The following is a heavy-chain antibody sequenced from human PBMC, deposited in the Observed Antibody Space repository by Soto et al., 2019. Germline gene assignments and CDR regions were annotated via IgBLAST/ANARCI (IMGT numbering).Heavy chain of an antibody. V-gene: IGHV3-30*18. CDR3: AKNWGSGKGYYYGMDV. J-gene: IGHJ6*02. CDR2: ISNDGSNE. Sequence: PGGSLRLSCVASGFAFGTYGMHWVRQAPGKGLDWVAVISNDGSNEYYADSVKGRFTISRDNSKNTLYVQMNSLRGEDTAVYYCAKNWGSGKGYYYGMDVWGQGTTVTVSS. CDR1: GFAFGTYG. D-gene: IGHD3-10*01.